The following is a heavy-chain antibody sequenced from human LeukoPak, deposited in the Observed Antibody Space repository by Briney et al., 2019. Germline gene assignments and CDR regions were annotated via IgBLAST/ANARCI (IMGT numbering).Heavy chain of an antibody. Sequence: SGPTLVNPTQTLTLTCTFSGFSLTTSAVGVGWIRKPPGQPLQWLALIYSDNDKRYNPSLKSRLSITKHTSKNQVVLTVTNVNVEDTATYFCAHRGKYLTWFDPWGQGTLVIVSS. D-gene: IGHD2-2*01. CDR2: IYSDNDK. CDR1: GFSLTTSAVG. CDR3: AHRGKYLTWFDP. V-gene: IGHV2-5*02. J-gene: IGHJ5*02.